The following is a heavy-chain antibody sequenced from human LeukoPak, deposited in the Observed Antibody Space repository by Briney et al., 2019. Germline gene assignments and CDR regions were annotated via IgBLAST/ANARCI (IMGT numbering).Heavy chain of an antibody. V-gene: IGHV4-39*01. J-gene: IGHJ4*02. Sequence: SETLSLTCTVSGGSITSSSYYWGWIRQPPGKGLQWIGSFYYSGSTYYNPSLKSRVTIYVDTSKNQFSLKLSSVTAADTAVYYCPRGRRDGYNLEYFDKWGQGTLVTVSS. D-gene: IGHD5-24*01. CDR2: FYYSGST. CDR3: PRGRRDGYNLEYFDK. CDR1: GGSITSSSYY.